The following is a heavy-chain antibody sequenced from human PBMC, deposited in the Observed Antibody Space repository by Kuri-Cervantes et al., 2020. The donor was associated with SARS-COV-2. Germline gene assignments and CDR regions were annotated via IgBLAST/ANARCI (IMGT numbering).Heavy chain of an antibody. CDR2: FDPEDGET. J-gene: IGHJ3*02. D-gene: IGHD2-21*01. CDR3: ATAYCGGDCYSRADAFDI. V-gene: IGHV1-24*01. Sequence: ASVMVSCKVSGYTLTELSMHWVRQAPGKGLEWMGGFDPEDGETIYAQKFQGRVTMTEDTSTDTAYMELSSLRSEDTAVYYCATAYCGGDCYSRADAFDIWGQGTMVTVSS. CDR1: GYTLTELS.